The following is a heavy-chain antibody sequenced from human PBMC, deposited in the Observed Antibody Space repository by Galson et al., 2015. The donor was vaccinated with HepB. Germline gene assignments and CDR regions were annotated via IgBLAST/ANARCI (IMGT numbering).Heavy chain of an antibody. V-gene: IGHV2-5*01. CDR3: AHRYTNSPFDS. J-gene: IGHJ4*02. CDR2: INWNDDK. D-gene: IGHD2-2*02. CDR1: GFSLSTREET. Sequence: PALVKPTQTITLTCTFSGFSLSTREETVDWIRQPPGKALEWLALINWNDDKRYSPYLESRLSIAGDTSKNQVLLTMTNMDPADTATYYCAHRYTNSPFDSWGQGTLVTVSS.